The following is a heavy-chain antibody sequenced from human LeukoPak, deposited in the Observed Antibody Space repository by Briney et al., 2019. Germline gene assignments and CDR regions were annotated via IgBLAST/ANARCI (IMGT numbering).Heavy chain of an antibody. CDR3: AKPSVGYYYDSSGYSFFRAEYFQH. J-gene: IGHJ1*01. V-gene: IGHV3-23*01. D-gene: IGHD3-22*01. CDR1: GFTFSSYA. Sequence: GGSLRLSCAASGFTFSSYAMSWVRQAPGKGLEWVSAISGSGGSTYYADSVKGRFTIPRDNSKNTLYLQMNSLRAEDTAVYYCAKPSVGYYYDSSGYSFFRAEYFQHWGQGTLVTVSS. CDR2: ISGSGGST.